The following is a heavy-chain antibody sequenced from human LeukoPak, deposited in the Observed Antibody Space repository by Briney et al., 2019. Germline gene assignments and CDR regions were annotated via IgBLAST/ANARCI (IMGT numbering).Heavy chain of an antibody. J-gene: IGHJ5*02. CDR3: AKGHASRPTHVNH. Sequence: GGSLRLSCAASGFTFSSYGMHWVRQAPGKGLEWVAVIWYGGSNKYYADSVKGRFTISRDNSKNTLYLQMNSLRAEDTAVYYCAKGHASRPTHVNHWGQGTLVTVSS. CDR1: GFTFSSYG. CDR2: IWYGGSNK. V-gene: IGHV3-33*06.